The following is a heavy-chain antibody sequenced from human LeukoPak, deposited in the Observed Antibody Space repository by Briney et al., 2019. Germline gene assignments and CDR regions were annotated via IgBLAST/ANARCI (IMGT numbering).Heavy chain of an antibody. V-gene: IGHV4-34*01. D-gene: IGHD2-2*01. CDR3: ARLGSCSSTSCFQRNFDL. CDR2: INHSGST. Sequence: SETLSLTCAVYGGSFSGYYWSWIRQPPGKGLEWIGEINHSGSTNYNPSLKSRVTISVDTSKNQFSLKLSSVTAADTALYYCARLGSCSSTSCFQRNFDLWGRGTLVTVSS. CDR1: GGSFSGYY. J-gene: IGHJ2*01.